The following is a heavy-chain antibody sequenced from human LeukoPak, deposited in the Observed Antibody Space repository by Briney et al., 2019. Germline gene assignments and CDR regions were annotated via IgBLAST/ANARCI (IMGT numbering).Heavy chain of an antibody. CDR2: IIPIFGTA. CDR1: GGTFSSYA. D-gene: IGHD2-15*01. V-gene: IGHV1-69*13. J-gene: IGHJ4*02. Sequence: SVKVSCKASGGTFSSYAISWVRQAPGQGLEGMGGIIPIFGTANYAQKFQGRVTITADESTSTAYMELSSLRSEDTAVYYCARDGKYCSGGSCYYYFDYWGQGTLVTVSS. CDR3: ARDGKYCSGGSCYYYFDY.